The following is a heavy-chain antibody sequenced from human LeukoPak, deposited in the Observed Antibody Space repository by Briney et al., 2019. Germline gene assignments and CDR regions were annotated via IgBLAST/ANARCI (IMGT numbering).Heavy chain of an antibody. D-gene: IGHD6-19*01. Sequence: PGGSLRLSCAASGFTLSSCAMSWVRQAPGRGLEWVSAIRDDGTWYADSAKGRFTISRDSSKNTLYLQMNSLRAEDTAVYYCARGRGWIDYWGQGTLVTVSS. J-gene: IGHJ4*02. V-gene: IGHV3-23*01. CDR3: ARGRGWIDY. CDR1: GFTLSSCA. CDR2: IRDDGT.